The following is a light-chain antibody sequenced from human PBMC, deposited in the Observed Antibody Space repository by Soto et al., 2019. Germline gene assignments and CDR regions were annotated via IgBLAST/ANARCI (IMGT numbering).Light chain of an antibody. J-gene: IGLJ3*02. CDR3: QSYDSSLRGWV. V-gene: IGLV1-40*01. Sequence: QYVLTQPPSVSGTPGQRVTISCTGSSSNIGANYDVHWYQHLPGTAPKLLISGDSNRPSGVPDRFSGSKSGTSASLGITGLEAEDEADYYCQSYDSSLRGWVFGGGTKVTVL. CDR2: GDS. CDR1: SSNIGANYD.